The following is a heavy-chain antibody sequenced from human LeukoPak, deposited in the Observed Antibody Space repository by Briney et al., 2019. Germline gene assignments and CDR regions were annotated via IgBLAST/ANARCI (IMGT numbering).Heavy chain of an antibody. V-gene: IGHV1-24*01. CDR3: ATVTMVRGVIDY. J-gene: IGHJ4*02. CDR2: FDPEDGET. Sequence: ASVKVSCKVSGYTLTELSMHWVRQAPGKGLEWMGGFDPEDGETIYAQKLQGRVTMTEDTSTDTAYMELSSLRSEDTAVYYCATVTMVRGVIDYWGQGTLVTVSS. D-gene: IGHD3-10*01. CDR1: GYTLTELS.